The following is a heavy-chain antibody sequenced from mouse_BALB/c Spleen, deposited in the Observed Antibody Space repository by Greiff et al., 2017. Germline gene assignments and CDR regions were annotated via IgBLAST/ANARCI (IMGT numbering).Heavy chain of an antibody. CDR2: IDPANGNT. CDR3: ARSDYYGSSPFAY. CDR1: GFNIKDTY. D-gene: IGHD1-1*01. J-gene: IGHJ3*01. Sequence: EVQLQQSGAELVKPGASVKLSCTASGFNIKDTYMHWVKQRPEQGLEWIGRIDPANGNTKYDPKFQGKATITADTSSNTAYLQLSSLTSEDTAVYYCARSDYYGSSPFAYWGQGTLVTVSA. V-gene: IGHV14-3*02.